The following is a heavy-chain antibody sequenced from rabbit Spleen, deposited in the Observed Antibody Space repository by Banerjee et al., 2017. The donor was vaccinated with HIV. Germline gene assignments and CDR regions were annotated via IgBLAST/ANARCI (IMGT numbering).Heavy chain of an antibody. Sequence: QEQLVESGGGLVKPGASLTLTCKASGVSFSFNSYMCWVRQAPGKGLEWIACIDTGSSGFTYSASWAKGRFTISKTSSTTVTLQMTSLTAADTATYFCARDSGSSFSSYGMDLWGPGTLVTVS. V-gene: IGHV1S45*01. CDR1: GVSFSFNSY. D-gene: IGHD8-1*01. J-gene: IGHJ6*01. CDR3: ARDSGSSFSSYGMDL. CDR2: IDTGSSGFT.